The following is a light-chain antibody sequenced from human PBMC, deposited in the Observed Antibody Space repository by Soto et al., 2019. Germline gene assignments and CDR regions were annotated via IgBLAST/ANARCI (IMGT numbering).Light chain of an antibody. Sequence: QSVLTQPPSVSGAPGQRGTISCTGSSSNIGAGYDVHWYQQLPGTAPKLLIYGNSNRPSEVPDRFSGSKSGTSASLAITGLQAEDEADYYCQSYDSSLSGWVFGGGTKLTVL. V-gene: IGLV1-40*01. CDR3: QSYDSSLSGWV. CDR2: GNS. J-gene: IGLJ3*02. CDR1: SSNIGAGYD.